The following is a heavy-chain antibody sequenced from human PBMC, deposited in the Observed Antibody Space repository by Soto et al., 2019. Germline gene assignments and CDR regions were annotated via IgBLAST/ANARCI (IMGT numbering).Heavy chain of an antibody. D-gene: IGHD5-12*01. CDR1: GGTFSSYA. CDR2: IIPIFGTA. J-gene: IGHJ5*02. CDR3: GPGPMEYSGYTFDP. Sequence: SVKVSCKASGGTFSSYAISWVRQAPGQGLEWMGGIIPIFGTANYAQKFQGRVTITADESTSTAYMELSSLRSEDTALYCCGPGPMEYSGYTFDPWGQGTLVTVPS. V-gene: IGHV1-69*13.